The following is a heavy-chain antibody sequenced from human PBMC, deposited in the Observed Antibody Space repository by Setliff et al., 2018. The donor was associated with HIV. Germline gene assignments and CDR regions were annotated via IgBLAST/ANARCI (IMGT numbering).Heavy chain of an antibody. CDR2: IYYSGST. CDR3: ARLGYCSRTTCYGYYYMDV. V-gene: IGHV4-39*01. D-gene: IGHD2-2*01. CDR1: GGSISSGSYY. Sequence: SETLSLTCTVSGGSISSGSYYWGWIRQPPGKGLEWIGSIYYSGSTYYNPSLKSRVTVSVDTSNNQFSLRLTSVTAADTAVYYCARLGYCSRTTCYGYYYMDVWGKGTTVTV. J-gene: IGHJ6*03.